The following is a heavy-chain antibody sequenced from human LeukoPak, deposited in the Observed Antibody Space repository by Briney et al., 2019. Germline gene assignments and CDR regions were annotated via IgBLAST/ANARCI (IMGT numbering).Heavy chain of an antibody. D-gene: IGHD4-17*01. CDR2: MNPNSGNT. CDR3: ARENYGDYGFDY. J-gene: IGHJ4*02. Sequence: ASVKVSCKASGYTFTSYDINWVRQATGQGLERMGWMNPNSGNTGYAQKFQGRVTMTRNTSISTAYMELSSLRSEDTAVYYCARENYGDYGFDYWGQGTLVTVSS. V-gene: IGHV1-8*01. CDR1: GYTFTSYD.